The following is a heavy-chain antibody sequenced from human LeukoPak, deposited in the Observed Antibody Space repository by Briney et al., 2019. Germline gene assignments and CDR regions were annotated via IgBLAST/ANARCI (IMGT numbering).Heavy chain of an antibody. Sequence: GGSLRLSCAASGFTFSNYGMHWVRQAPGKGLEWVAVILNDGINKNYADSVKGRFTISRDNSKNTLYLQMNSLRAEDTAVYYCARPYYDSSGYFDYWGQGTLVTVSS. D-gene: IGHD3-22*01. CDR2: ILNDGINK. J-gene: IGHJ4*02. V-gene: IGHV3-33*08. CDR3: ARPYYDSSGYFDY. CDR1: GFTFSNYG.